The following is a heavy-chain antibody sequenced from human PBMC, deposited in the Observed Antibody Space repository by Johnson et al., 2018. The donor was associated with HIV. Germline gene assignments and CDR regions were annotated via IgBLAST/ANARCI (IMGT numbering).Heavy chain of an antibody. D-gene: IGHD4-17*01. CDR2: ISHDASHI. CDR3: ARDLRGAFDI. V-gene: IGHV3-30*04. Sequence: QVQLVESGGDVVQPGRSLRLSCAASGLTSSTSVLHWVRQAPGKGLEWVSVISHDASHIFYADSVTGRFTISRDNSKNTVFLQMNSLRAEDTAVYYCARDLRGAFDIWGQGTMVTVSS. J-gene: IGHJ3*02. CDR1: GLTSSTSV.